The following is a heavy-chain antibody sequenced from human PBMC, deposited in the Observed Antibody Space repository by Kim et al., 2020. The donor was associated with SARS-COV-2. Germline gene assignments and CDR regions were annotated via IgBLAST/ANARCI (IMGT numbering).Heavy chain of an antibody. J-gene: IGHJ6*02. D-gene: IGHD2-21*01. V-gene: IGHV3-9*01. Sequence: DYADSVKGRFITSRDNARNSLYLQMNSRRPEDTALYYCTREVLAGGADVWGQGTAVIVSS. CDR3: TREVLAGGADV.